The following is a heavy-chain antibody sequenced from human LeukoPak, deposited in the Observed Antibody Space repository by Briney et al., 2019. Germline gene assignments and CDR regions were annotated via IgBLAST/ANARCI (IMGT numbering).Heavy chain of an antibody. CDR1: GGSISSGGYS. J-gene: IGHJ4*02. V-gene: IGHV4-30-4*07. CDR3: ARSTVTIWLGHDYFDY. Sequence: SQTLSLTCAVSGGSISSGGYSWSWIRQPPGKGLEWIGYIYYSGSTYYNPSLKSRVTISVDTSKNQFPLKLSSVTAADTAVYYCARSTVTIWLGHDYFDYWGQGTLVTVSS. CDR2: IYYSGST. D-gene: IGHD4-17*01.